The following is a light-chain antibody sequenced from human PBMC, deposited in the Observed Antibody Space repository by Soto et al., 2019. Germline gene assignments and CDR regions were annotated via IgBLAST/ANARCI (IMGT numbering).Light chain of an antibody. CDR3: QLYRGKPFT. CDR1: QSIDSW. CDR2: DAS. V-gene: IGKV1-5*01. Sequence: DIPMTQSPSTLSASVGDRVTIACRASQSIDSWLAWYQQKPGKAPKFLIYDASDLESGVPSRFSGSGSGTEFTLTISSLQPDDFATYYCQLYRGKPFTFGQGTKVEIK. J-gene: IGKJ2*01.